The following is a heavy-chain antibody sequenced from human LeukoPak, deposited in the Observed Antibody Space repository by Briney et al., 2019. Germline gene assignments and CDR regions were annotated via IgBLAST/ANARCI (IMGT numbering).Heavy chain of an antibody. J-gene: IGHJ4*02. CDR1: GRSFSGYY. CDR3: ARGGYDFWSGYHPTPFDY. CDR2: IWYDGSNK. Sequence: LSLTCAVYGRSFSGYYWSWIRQAPGKGLEWVAVIWYDGSNKYYADSVKGRFTISRDNSKNTLYLQMNSLRAEDTAVYYCARGGYDFWSGYHPTPFDYWGQGTLVTVSS. D-gene: IGHD3-3*01. V-gene: IGHV3-33*08.